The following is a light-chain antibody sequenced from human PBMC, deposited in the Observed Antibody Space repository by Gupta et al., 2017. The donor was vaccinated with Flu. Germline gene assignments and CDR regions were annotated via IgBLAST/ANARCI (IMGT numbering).Light chain of an antibody. CDR3: QQSWRSPYT. CDR1: EPISTY. CDR2: SAS. V-gene: IGKV1-39*01. Sequence: DIRMTQPPSSLSAAVGDRVTISCRASEPISTYLNWYQYTPGKAPKLLIYSASSLKSGVPSRFSGSGSASDFTLTITNVKPEDFSIYYCQQSWRSPYTCGQGTKLE. J-gene: IGKJ2*01.